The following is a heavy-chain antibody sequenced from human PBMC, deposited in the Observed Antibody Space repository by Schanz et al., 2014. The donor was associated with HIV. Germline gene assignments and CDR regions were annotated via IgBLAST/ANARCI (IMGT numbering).Heavy chain of an antibody. D-gene: IGHD3-10*01. CDR1: GFTFSTYG. CDR3: AKGQRGVVRGDIDY. CDR2: ISGSGLST. V-gene: IGHV3-23*04. Sequence: VQLVESGGGVVQPGRSLRLSCAASGFTFSTYGMHWVRQAPGKGLEWASVISGSGLSTYYADSVKGRFTISRDNSKNTLYLQMNSLRAEDTAVYYCAKGQRGVVRGDIDYWGQGTLVTVSS. J-gene: IGHJ4*02.